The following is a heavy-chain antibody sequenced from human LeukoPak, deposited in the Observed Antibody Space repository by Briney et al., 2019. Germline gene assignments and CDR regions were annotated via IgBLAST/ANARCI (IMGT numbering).Heavy chain of an antibody. CDR2: IYYRGTT. Sequence: SETLSLTCTVSGGSISSSSFYWGWIRQPPGKGLEWIGSIYYRGTTYYNPSLKSRVSISVDMSKNQFSLKLSSVTAADTAMYYCARLPEAYYYDSSGYYEYYFDYWGQGTLVTVSS. V-gene: IGHV4-39*07. J-gene: IGHJ4*02. CDR3: ARLPEAYYYDSSGYYEYYFDY. D-gene: IGHD3-22*01. CDR1: GGSISSSSFY.